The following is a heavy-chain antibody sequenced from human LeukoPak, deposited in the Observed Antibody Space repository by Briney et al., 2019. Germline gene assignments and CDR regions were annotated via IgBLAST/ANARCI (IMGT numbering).Heavy chain of an antibody. CDR1: GGSFSGYY. Sequence: SETLSLTCAVYGGSFSGYYWSWSRQPPGEGVEWRGEIYHSGSTNYNPSLTIPVTISVDTSKNQFSLKLRSVTAADTAVYYCARHFGTWGQGTLVTVSS. V-gene: IGHV4-34*01. J-gene: IGHJ1*01. CDR2: IYHSGST. D-gene: IGHD3-3*01. CDR3: ARHFGT.